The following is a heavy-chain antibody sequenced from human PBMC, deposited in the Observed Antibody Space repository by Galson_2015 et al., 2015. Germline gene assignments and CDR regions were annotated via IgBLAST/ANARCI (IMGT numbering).Heavy chain of an antibody. CDR2: MNDYGDS. J-gene: IGHJ3*01. CDR1: GYAFRSHA. V-gene: IGHV1-3*01. Sequence: SVKVSCKASGYAFRSHAMHWLRQAPGQGLEWMGWMNDYGDSKYSQKFQGRLSIARDTSASTVYMELNSLRSQDTAVYYCARDFEDSFDVWGQGTM. CDR3: ARDFEDSFDV.